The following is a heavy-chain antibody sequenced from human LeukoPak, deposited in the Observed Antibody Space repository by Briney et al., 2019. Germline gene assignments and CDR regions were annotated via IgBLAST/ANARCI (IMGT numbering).Heavy chain of an antibody. D-gene: IGHD4-17*01. CDR2: IHTSGDT. Sequence: GGSLRLSCAASGFTFSTYWMSWVRQAPGKGLEWVSAIHTSGDTCYADSVKGRFTISRDTSKNTLYLQINSLRVEDTAVYYCIVFGDSNHWGQGTLVTVSS. CDR3: IVFGDSNH. V-gene: IGHV3-53*01. CDR1: GFTFSTYW. J-gene: IGHJ5*02.